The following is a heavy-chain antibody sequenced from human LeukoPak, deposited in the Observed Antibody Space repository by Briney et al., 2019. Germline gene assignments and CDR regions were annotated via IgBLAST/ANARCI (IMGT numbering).Heavy chain of an antibody. V-gene: IGHV4-39*07. CDR1: GGSISSSSYY. Sequence: SETLSLTCTVSGGSISSSSYYWGWIRQPPGKGLEWIGSIYYSGSTYYSPSLKSRVTISVDTSKNQFSLKLSSVTAADTAVYYCARVPLFGWAPYYYYYYMDVWGKGTTDTVSS. CDR2: IYYSGST. D-gene: IGHD3-10*01. CDR3: ARVPLFGWAPYYYYYYMDV. J-gene: IGHJ6*03.